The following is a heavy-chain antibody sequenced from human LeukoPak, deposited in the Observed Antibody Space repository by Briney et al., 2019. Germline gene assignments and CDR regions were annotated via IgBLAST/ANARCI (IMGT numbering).Heavy chain of an antibody. V-gene: IGHV3-7*01. D-gene: IGHD3-10*01. CDR3: ARANWDYGSGIYHFDF. CDR2: IKPDGSGE. Sequence: PGGSLRLSCAASGFTFRTYWMTWVRQTAGRGLEWVANIKPDGSGEYYLDSVKGRFTISRDNDKKSLYLQMNSLRDEDTAVYYCARANWDYGSGIYHFDFWGQGSLVTVSS. CDR1: GFTFRTYW. J-gene: IGHJ4*02.